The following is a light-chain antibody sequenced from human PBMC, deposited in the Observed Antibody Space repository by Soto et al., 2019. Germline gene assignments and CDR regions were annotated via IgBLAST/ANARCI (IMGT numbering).Light chain of an antibody. CDR3: QVWDSSSDPTYV. J-gene: IGLJ1*01. CDR2: DDS. CDR1: NIGSRS. V-gene: IGLV3-21*02. Sequence: SYELTQPPSVSVAPGQTARITCGGNNIGSRSVHWYQQKPGQAPVLVVYDDSDRPSGIPECFSGSNSGNTATLTISRVEAGDEADYYCQVWDSSSDPTYVFGTGTKVTVL.